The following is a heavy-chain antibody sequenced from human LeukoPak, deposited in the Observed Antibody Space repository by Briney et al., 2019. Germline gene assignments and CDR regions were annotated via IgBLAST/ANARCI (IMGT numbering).Heavy chain of an antibody. CDR2: ISSSGTYI. V-gene: IGHV3-21*01. D-gene: IGHD3-22*01. CDR3: ATDDFYDSSDFAGY. J-gene: IGHJ4*02. Sequence: GGSLRLSCAASGFTFRNFDMSWVRQAPGMGLEWVSSISSSGTYIYYSDSVKGRFTISRDNAKNTLYLQMNSLRADDTAVYYCATDDFYDSSDFAGYWGQGTLVTVSS. CDR1: GFTFRNFD.